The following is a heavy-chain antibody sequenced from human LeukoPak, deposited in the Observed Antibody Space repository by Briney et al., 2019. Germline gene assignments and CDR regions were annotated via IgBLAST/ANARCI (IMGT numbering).Heavy chain of an antibody. J-gene: IGHJ4*02. Sequence: TSXTLSLTCTVSGGSISSYYWSWIRQPAGKGVEWIGLIYTSGSTNYNPSLKSLVTMSVDTSKNQFSLKPSSVTAADTAVYYCARESIVGATTIPSVDYWGQGTLVTVSS. CDR3: ARESIVGATTIPSVDY. CDR1: GGSISSYY. D-gene: IGHD1-26*01. CDR2: IYTSGST. V-gene: IGHV4-4*07.